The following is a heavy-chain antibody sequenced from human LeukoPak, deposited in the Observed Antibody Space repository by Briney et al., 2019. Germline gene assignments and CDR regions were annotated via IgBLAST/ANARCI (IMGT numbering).Heavy chain of an antibody. D-gene: IGHD2-2*01. Sequence: SVKVSCKASGGTFSSYAISWVRQAPGQGLEWMGRIIPIFGTANYAQKFQGRVTITTDESTSTAYMELSSLRSEDTAVYYCARGGVAVPAAIQIYYFDYWGQGTLVTVSS. CDR2: IIPIFGTA. V-gene: IGHV1-69*05. CDR1: GGTFSSYA. J-gene: IGHJ4*02. CDR3: ARGGVAVPAAIQIYYFDY.